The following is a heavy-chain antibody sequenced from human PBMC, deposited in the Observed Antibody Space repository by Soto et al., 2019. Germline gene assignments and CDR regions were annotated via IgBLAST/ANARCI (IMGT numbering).Heavy chain of an antibody. Sequence: QVQLQESGPGLVKPSETLSLTCTVSGGSVSSGSYYWSWIRQPPGKGLEWVGYIYYSGSTNYNPSLKSRVTISVDTSKNQFSLELSSVTAADTAVYYCARDVTYYYDSSGYRNNWFDPWGQGTLVTVSS. CDR2: IYYSGST. CDR1: GGSVSSGSYY. J-gene: IGHJ5*02. CDR3: ARDVTYYYDSSGYRNNWFDP. V-gene: IGHV4-61*01. D-gene: IGHD3-22*01.